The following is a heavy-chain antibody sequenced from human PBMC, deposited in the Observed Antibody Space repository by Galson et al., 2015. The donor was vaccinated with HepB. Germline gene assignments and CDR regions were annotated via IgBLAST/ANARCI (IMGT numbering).Heavy chain of an antibody. V-gene: IGHV3-23*01. D-gene: IGHD2-15*01. CDR3: AKDGIMVANNPYHFHY. CDR2: ITSSGGNS. J-gene: IGHJ4*02. Sequence: KGLEWVSSITSSGGNSYYTDSVKGRFTVSRDNSKNTLLLQLNSLRAEDTAMYFCAKDGIMVANNPYHFHYWGQGTLVTVSS.